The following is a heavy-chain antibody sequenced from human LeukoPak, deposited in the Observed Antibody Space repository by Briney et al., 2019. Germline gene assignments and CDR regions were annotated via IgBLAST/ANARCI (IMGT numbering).Heavy chain of an antibody. CDR2: ISSSGSTI. D-gene: IGHD6-19*01. J-gene: IGHJ4*02. Sequence: GGSLRLSCAASGFTFSDYYMSWIRQAPGKGLEWVSYISSSGSTIYYADSVKGRVTISRDNAKNSLYLKMNSLRAEDTAVYYCARSEQWLTPFDYWGQGTLVTVSS. CDR1: GFTFSDYY. CDR3: ARSEQWLTPFDY. V-gene: IGHV3-11*01.